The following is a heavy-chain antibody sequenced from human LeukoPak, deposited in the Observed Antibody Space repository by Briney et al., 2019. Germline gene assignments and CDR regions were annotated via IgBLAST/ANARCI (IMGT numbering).Heavy chain of an antibody. CDR1: GFTFSSYA. V-gene: IGHV3-23*01. D-gene: IGHD6-13*01. CDR2: ISGSGGST. J-gene: IGHJ4*02. CDR3: AKDRGIAAAGYPFDY. Sequence: GGPLGFSCEASGFTFSSYAMSWVRKAPGKGLKGFSAISGSGGSTYYADSVKGRFTISRDNSKNTLYLQMNSLRAEDTAVYYCAKDRGIAAAGYPFDYWGQGTLVTVSS.